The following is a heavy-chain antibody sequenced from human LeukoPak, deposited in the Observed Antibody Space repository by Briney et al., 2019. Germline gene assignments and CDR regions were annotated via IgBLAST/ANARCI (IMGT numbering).Heavy chain of an antibody. Sequence: SVKVSCKASGGTFTNYAISWVRQAPGQGLEWMGGIMPIFGTAKYAQKFQGRVTITTGESTSTAYMELSSLRSEDTAVYYCARAGDYGDYVGLGVFTGAFDIWGQGTMVTVSS. J-gene: IGHJ3*02. CDR1: GGTFTNYA. D-gene: IGHD4-17*01. CDR2: IMPIFGTA. V-gene: IGHV1-69*05. CDR3: ARAGDYGDYVGLGVFTGAFDI.